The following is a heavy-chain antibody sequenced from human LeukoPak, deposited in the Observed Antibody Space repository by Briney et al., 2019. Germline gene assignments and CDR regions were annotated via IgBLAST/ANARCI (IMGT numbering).Heavy chain of an antibody. J-gene: IGHJ4*02. V-gene: IGHV3-13*01. D-gene: IGHD1-7*01. CDR2: IGTAGDT. Sequence: GGSLRLSCAASGFTFSSYYMHCVRQATGKGLELVSAIGTAGDTYYPGSVKGRFTISRENDKNSLYLQMNSLRDGDTAVYYCERRTPGTTDGFEYWGQGTLVTVSS. CDR3: ERRTPGTTDGFEY. CDR1: GFTFSSYY.